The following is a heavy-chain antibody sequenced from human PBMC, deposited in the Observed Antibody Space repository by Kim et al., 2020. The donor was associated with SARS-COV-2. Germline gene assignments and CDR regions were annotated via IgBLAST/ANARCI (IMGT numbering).Heavy chain of an antibody. J-gene: IGHJ4*02. V-gene: IGHV3-74*01. CDR2: GNST. D-gene: IGHD2-2*01. CDR3: ARGDNRDQ. Sequence: GNSTRYAEAVEGRSTISRDNSKNTLYLQMNSLRADDTAIYYCARGDNRDQWGQGTLVTVSS.